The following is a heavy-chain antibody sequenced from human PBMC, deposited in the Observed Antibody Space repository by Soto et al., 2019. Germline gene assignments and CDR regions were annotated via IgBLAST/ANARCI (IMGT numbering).Heavy chain of an antibody. D-gene: IGHD3-22*01. CDR3: VREDYYDSSGYYGY. CDR1: GFTVSSNY. Sequence: GGSLRLSCAASGFTVSSNYMSWVRQAPGKGLEWVSVIYSGGSTYYADSVKGRFTISRDNSKNTLYLQMNSLRAEDTAVYYCVREDYYDSSGYYGYWGQGTLVTVSS. CDR2: IYSGGST. V-gene: IGHV3-53*01. J-gene: IGHJ4*02.